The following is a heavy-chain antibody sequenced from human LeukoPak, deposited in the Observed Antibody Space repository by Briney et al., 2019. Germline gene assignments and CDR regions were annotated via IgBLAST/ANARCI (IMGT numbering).Heavy chain of an antibody. CDR2: IYSGGST. V-gene: IGHV3-66*01. CDR1: GFTVSSNY. Sequence: GGSLRLSCAASGFTVSSNYMSWVRQAPGKGLEWVSVIYSGGSTYHADSVKGRFTISRDNSKNTLYLQMNSLRAEDTAVYYCARDAGASRIAAAGTFDYWGQGTLVTVSS. J-gene: IGHJ4*02. CDR3: ARDAGASRIAAAGTFDY. D-gene: IGHD6-13*01.